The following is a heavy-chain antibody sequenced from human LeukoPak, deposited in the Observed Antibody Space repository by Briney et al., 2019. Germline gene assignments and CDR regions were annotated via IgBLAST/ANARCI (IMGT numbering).Heavy chain of an antibody. J-gene: IGHJ4*02. V-gene: IGHV3-30*04. CDR1: GFTFSSYA. CDR2: ISYDGSNK. CDR3: AKHTHIVGATSWIDY. Sequence: GGSLRLSCAASGFTFSSYAMHWVRQAPGKGLEWVAVISYDGSNKYYADSVKGRFTISRDNSKNTLYLQMNSLRAEDTAVYYCAKHTHIVGATSWIDYWGQGTLVTVSS. D-gene: IGHD1-26*01.